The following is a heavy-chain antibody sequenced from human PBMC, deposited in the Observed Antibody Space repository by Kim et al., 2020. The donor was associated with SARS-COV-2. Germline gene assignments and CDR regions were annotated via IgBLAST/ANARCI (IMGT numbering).Heavy chain of an antibody. CDR2: IYNSGIT. J-gene: IGHJ5*02. CDR3: ARDQVVVTSTPISVIGLRFDP. CDR1: GGSVSSGSYY. Sequence: SETLSLTCSVSGGSVSSGSYYWSWIRQPPGKGLEWIGYIYNSGITNYNPSLKSRVTIAVDTSKNQFSLKLSSVTAADTAVYYCARDQVVVTSTPISVIGLRFDPWGQGTLVTVSS. D-gene: IGHD2-15*01. V-gene: IGHV4-61*01.